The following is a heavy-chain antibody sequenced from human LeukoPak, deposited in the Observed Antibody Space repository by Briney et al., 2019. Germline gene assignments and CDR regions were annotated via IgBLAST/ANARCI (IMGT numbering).Heavy chain of an antibody. Sequence: GALRLSCAASGFTFSSYSMNWVRQAPGKGLEWVSSISSSSSYIYYADSVKGRFTISRDNAKNSLYLQMNSLRAEDTAVYYCARDSDSSGYYYQLVFDYWGQGTLVTVSS. CDR1: GFTFSSYS. V-gene: IGHV3-21*01. CDR2: ISSSSSYI. D-gene: IGHD3-22*01. J-gene: IGHJ4*02. CDR3: ARDSDSSGYYYQLVFDY.